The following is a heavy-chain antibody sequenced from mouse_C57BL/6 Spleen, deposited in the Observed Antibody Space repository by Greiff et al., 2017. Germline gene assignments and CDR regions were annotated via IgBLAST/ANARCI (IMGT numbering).Heavy chain of an antibody. D-gene: IGHD2-5*01. CDR1: GFTFSDYY. CDR3: ARDNYSKEDWYFDV. Sequence: EVQRVESEGGLVQPGSSMKLSCTASGFTFSDYYMAWVRQVPEKGLEWVANINYDGSSTYYLDSLKSRFIISRDNAKNILYLQMSSLKSEDTATYYCARDNYSKEDWYFDVWGTGTTVTVSS. V-gene: IGHV5-16*01. J-gene: IGHJ1*03. CDR2: INYDGSST.